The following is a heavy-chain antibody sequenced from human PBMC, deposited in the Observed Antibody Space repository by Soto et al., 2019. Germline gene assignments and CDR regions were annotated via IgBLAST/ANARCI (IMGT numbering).Heavy chain of an antibody. D-gene: IGHD3-10*01. CDR3: ARSPNYYYYGFDV. Sequence: SETLSLTCTVSGGSVSSGAFFWSWLRQSPGKRPEWIAYIYYSGSTNYNPSLKSRATISVDTSKSQFSLTLTSVTAADAATYYCARSPNYYYYGFDVWGQGTTVTVSS. J-gene: IGHJ6*02. CDR1: GGSVSSGAFF. V-gene: IGHV4-61*08. CDR2: IYYSGST.